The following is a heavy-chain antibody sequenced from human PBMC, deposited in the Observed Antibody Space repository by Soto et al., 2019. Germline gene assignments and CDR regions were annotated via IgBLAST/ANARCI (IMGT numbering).Heavy chain of an antibody. Sequence: GGSLRLSCAASGFTFSSYSMNWVRQAPGKGLEWVSSISSSSSYIYYADSVKGRFTISRDNAKNSLYLQMNSLRAEDTAVYYCARDRGYCSGGSCYSDAFDIWGQGTMVTVSS. CDR3: ARDRGYCSGGSCYSDAFDI. J-gene: IGHJ3*02. CDR1: GFTFSSYS. CDR2: ISSSSSYI. D-gene: IGHD2-15*01. V-gene: IGHV3-21*01.